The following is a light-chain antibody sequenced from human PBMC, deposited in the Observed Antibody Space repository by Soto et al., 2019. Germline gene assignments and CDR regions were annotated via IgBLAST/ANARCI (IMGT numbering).Light chain of an antibody. Sequence: QMTQSPSSLSASVGARVTITCRASQNIRTSLNWYQQKPGKAPSLLIYGASTLQSGVPSRFSGSGSATDFTLTITSLQPEDFATYYCQQSYTTPRTFGQGTKVEIK. CDR1: QNIRTS. J-gene: IGKJ1*01. V-gene: IGKV1-39*01. CDR3: QQSYTTPRT. CDR2: GAS.